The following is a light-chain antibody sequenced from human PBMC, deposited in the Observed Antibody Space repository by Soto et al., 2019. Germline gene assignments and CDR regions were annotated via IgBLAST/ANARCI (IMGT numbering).Light chain of an antibody. J-gene: IGLJ3*02. CDR1: SNDVGGYNF. V-gene: IGLV2-14*01. Sequence: QSALTQPASVSGSPGQSITISCTGTSNDVGGYNFVSWYQQHPGKAPKLMIYDVSNRPSGVSNRFSGSKSVNTASLTISGLLAEDEADYYCTSYTSSSTLVFGGGTKLTVL. CDR3: TSYTSSSTLV. CDR2: DVS.